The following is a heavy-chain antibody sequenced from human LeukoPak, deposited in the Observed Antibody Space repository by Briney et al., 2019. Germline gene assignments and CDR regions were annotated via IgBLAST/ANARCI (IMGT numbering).Heavy chain of an antibody. V-gene: IGHV3-74*01. D-gene: IGHD2-21*01. CDR2: INSDGSST. Sequence: PGGSLRLSCAASGFTFSSYWMHWVRQAPGKGLVWVSRINSDGSSTSYADSVKGRFTTSRDNAKNTLYLQMNSLRAEDTAVYYCAGESYYYYYYGMDVWGQGTTVTVSS. J-gene: IGHJ6*02. CDR1: GFTFSSYW. CDR3: AGESYYYYYYGMDV.